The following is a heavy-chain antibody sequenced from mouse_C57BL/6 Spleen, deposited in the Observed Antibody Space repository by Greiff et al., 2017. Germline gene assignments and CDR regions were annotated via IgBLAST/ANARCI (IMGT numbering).Heavy chain of an antibody. J-gene: IGHJ4*01. CDR2: ISSGGSYT. Sequence: EVQGVESGGDLVKPGGSLKLSCAASGFTFSSYGMSWVRQTPDKRLEWVATISSGGSYTYYPDSVKGRFTISRDNAKNTLYLQMSSLKSEDTAMYYCARHPNYYGSKGAMDYWGQGTSVTVSS. V-gene: IGHV5-6*01. D-gene: IGHD1-1*01. CDR1: GFTFSSYG. CDR3: ARHPNYYGSKGAMDY.